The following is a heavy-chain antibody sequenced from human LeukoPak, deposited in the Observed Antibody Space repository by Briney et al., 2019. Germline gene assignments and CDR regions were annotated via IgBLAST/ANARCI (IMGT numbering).Heavy chain of an antibody. CDR3: ARESLLRDYYDSSGYYYFDY. CDR2: IIPIFGTA. D-gene: IGHD3-22*01. CDR1: GGTFSSYA. J-gene: IGHJ4*02. Sequence: SVKVSCKASGGTFSSYAVSWVRQAPGQGLEWMGGIIPIFGTANYAQKFQGRVTITADESTSTAYMELSNLGSEDTAVYYCARESLLRDYYDSSGYYYFDYWGQGTLVTVSS. V-gene: IGHV1-69*13.